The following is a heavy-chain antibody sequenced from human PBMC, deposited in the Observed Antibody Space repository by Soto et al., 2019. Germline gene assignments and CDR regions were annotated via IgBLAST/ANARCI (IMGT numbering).Heavy chain of an antibody. CDR1: GYTFRSHG. CDR2: ISSNNVNT. Sequence: QVQLVQSGAEVKNPGASVNISCKTSGYTFRSHGVIWVRKAPGKGLERMGWISSNNVNTNSAHKFQGRVTMTIDTATSTAYMELRSLRSDDTAIYYCARGGFYDSTGYSPAFDYWGQGALVTVSS. V-gene: IGHV1-18*04. J-gene: IGHJ4*02. D-gene: IGHD3-22*01. CDR3: ARGGFYDSTGYSPAFDY.